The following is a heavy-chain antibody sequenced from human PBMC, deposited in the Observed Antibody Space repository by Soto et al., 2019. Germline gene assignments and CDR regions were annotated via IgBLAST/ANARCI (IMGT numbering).Heavy chain of an antibody. CDR2: ISAYNGNT. V-gene: IGHV1-18*04. CDR3: ARGLEYCSGGSCYFRTFDY. J-gene: IGHJ4*02. CDR1: GYTFTSYG. Sequence: VKVSCKASGYTFTSYGISWVRQAPGQGLEWMGWISAYNGNTNYAQKLQGRVTMTTDTSTSTAYMELRSLRSDDTAVYYCARGLEYCSGGSCYFRTFDYWGQGTLVTVSS. D-gene: IGHD2-15*01.